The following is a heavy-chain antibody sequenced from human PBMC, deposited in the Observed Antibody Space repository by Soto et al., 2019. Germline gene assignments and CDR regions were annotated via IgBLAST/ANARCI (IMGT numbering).Heavy chain of an antibody. Sequence: AAVKFSCKVSGYTLTELSMHWVRQAPGKGLDWMGGFDPEDGETIYAQKFQGRVTMTEDTSTDTAYMELSSLRSEDTAVYYCANKGRGGATRFLGRGVGGEGTRVTVSS. CDR2: FDPEDGET. J-gene: IGHJ6*04. CDR1: GYTLTELS. D-gene: IGHD1-26*01. V-gene: IGHV1-24*01. CDR3: ANKGRGGATRFLGRGV.